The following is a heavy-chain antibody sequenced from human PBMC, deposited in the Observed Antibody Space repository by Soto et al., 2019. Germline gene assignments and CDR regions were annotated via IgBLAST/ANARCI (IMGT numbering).Heavy chain of an antibody. Sequence: QVQLQESGPGLVKPSETLSLTCTVSGGSISSYYWSWIRQPPGKGLEWIGYIDYSGSTNYNPSLKSRVTISVDTAKNQCSRELSSVTAADTAVYYCAREELRTVRGFDYWGQGTLVTVSS. V-gene: IGHV4-59*01. CDR3: AREELRTVRGFDY. CDR2: IDYSGST. CDR1: GGSISSYY. D-gene: IGHD4-17*01. J-gene: IGHJ4*02.